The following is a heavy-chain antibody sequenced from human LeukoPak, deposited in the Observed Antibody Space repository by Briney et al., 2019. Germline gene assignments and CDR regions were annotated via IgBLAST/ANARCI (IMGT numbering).Heavy chain of an antibody. Sequence: PSETLSLTCTVSGGALSSGSYYWGWVRQPPGRGLEWIGYIYYSGSTNYNPSLKSRVTMSVDTSKNQFSLKLSSVTAADTAVYYCARDRTRLGGYYFDYWGQGTLVTVSS. CDR3: ARDRTRLGGYYFDY. CDR2: IYYSGST. J-gene: IGHJ4*02. D-gene: IGHD3-10*01. CDR1: GGALSSGSYY. V-gene: IGHV4-61*01.